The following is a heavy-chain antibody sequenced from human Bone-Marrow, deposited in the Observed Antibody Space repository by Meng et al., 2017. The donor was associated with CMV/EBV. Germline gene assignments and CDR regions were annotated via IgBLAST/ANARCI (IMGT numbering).Heavy chain of an antibody. Sequence: ASVKVSCKSSGYTFTDYLIHWVRQAPGQGLEWMGWINPNSGGTNYAQKFQGRVTMTRDTSISTAYMEVSRLRSDDTAMYYCAREAGAGRKGPYSDMDVWGQGTTVTVSS. V-gene: IGHV1-2*02. J-gene: IGHJ6*02. D-gene: IGHD4/OR15-4a*01. CDR3: AREAGAGRKGPYSDMDV. CDR2: INPNSGGT. CDR1: GYTFTDYL.